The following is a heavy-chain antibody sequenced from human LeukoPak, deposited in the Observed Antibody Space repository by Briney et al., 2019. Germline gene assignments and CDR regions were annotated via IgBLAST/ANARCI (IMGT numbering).Heavy chain of an antibody. V-gene: IGHV1-8*02. CDR1: GYTFTSYG. CDR3: ARGGRSGVPAAIPDY. CDR2: MNPNSGNT. Sequence: ASVKVSCKASGYTFTSYGISWVRQAPGQGLEWMGWMNPNSGNTGYAQKFQGRVTVTRNTSISTAYMELSSLRSEDTAVYYCARGGRSGVPAAIPDYWGQGTLVTVSS. D-gene: IGHD2-2*01. J-gene: IGHJ4*02.